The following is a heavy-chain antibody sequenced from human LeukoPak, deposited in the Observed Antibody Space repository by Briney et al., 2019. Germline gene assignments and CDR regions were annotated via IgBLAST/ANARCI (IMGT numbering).Heavy chain of an antibody. V-gene: IGHV3-48*03. D-gene: IGHD3-22*01. J-gene: IGHJ6*03. CDR1: GFSFSLYE. CDR2: ISSSGTTI. CDR3: ARVGGGYFDTSGSYYNYYYYMDV. Sequence: AGGSLRLSCAASGFSFSLYEMSWVRQAPGKGLDWLSYISSSGTTIYYADSVKGRFTISRDNAKNSLFLHMNSLRAEDTAVYYCARVGGGYFDTSGSYYNYYYYMDVWGKGTTVTVSS.